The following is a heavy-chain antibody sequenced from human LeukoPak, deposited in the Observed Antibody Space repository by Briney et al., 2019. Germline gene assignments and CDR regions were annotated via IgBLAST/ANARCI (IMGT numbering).Heavy chain of an antibody. V-gene: IGHV4-59*01. CDR2: IYYSGST. D-gene: IGHD6-13*01. J-gene: IGHJ4*02. CDR3: ARARRSSSWYGLDY. Sequence: SETLSLTCTVSGGSISSYYWSWIRQPPGKGLEWIGYIYYSGSTNYNPSLKSRVTISVDTSKNQFSLELSSVTAADTAVYYCARARRSSSWYGLDYWGQGTLVTVSS. CDR1: GGSISSYY.